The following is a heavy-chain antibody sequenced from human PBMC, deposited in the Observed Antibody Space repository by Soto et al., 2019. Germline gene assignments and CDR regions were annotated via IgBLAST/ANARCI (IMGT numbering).Heavy chain of an antibody. CDR1: GFTFSSYG. CDR3: ARGRDIVVVPAAQTGMRYFDL. D-gene: IGHD2-2*01. Sequence: QVQLVESGGGVVQPGRSLRLSCAASGFTFSSYGMHWVRQAPGKGLEWVAVIWYDGSNKYYADSVKGRFTISRDNSKNTLYLQMNSLRAEDTAVYYCARGRDIVVVPAAQTGMRYFDLWGRGTLVTVSS. V-gene: IGHV3-33*01. CDR2: IWYDGSNK. J-gene: IGHJ2*01.